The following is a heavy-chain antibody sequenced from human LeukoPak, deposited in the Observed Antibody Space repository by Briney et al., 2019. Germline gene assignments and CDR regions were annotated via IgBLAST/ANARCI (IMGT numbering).Heavy chain of an antibody. D-gene: IGHD4-17*01. CDR1: GYTLTELS. Sequence: ASVKVSCKVSGYTLTELSMHWVRQAPGKGLEWMGGFDPEDGEAIYAQKFQGRVTMTEDTSTDTAYMELSSLRSEDTAVYYCATVGTTTMASDYWGQGTLVTVSS. V-gene: IGHV1-24*01. CDR3: ATVGTTTMASDY. CDR2: FDPEDGEA. J-gene: IGHJ4*02.